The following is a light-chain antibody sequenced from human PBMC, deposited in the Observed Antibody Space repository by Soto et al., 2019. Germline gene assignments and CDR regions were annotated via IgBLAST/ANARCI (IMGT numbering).Light chain of an antibody. CDR2: EVT. V-gene: IGLV2-8*01. CDR3: SSYTSSSTDV. CDR1: SSDVGAYNY. Sequence: QSALTQPPSASGSPGQSVTISCTGSSSDVGAYNYVSWYQQHPGKVPKLLIYEVTKRPSGVPDRFSGSKSGNTASLTVSGLQAEDEADYYCSSYTSSSTDVFGTGTKLTVL. J-gene: IGLJ1*01.